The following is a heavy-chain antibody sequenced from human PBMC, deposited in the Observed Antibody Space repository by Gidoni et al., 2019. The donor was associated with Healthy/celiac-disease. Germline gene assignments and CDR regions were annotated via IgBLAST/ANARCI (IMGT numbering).Heavy chain of an antibody. J-gene: IGHJ5*02. Sequence: QLQLQESGPGLVKPSETLSLTCTVSGGSISSSSYYWGWIRQPPGKGLEWIGSIYYSGSTYYNPSLKSRVTISVDTSKNQFSLKLSSVTAADTAVYYCARGDYGDFHNWFDPWGQGTLVTVSS. CDR3: ARGDYGDFHNWFDP. CDR1: GGSISSSSYY. D-gene: IGHD4-17*01. CDR2: IYYSGST. V-gene: IGHV4-39*01.